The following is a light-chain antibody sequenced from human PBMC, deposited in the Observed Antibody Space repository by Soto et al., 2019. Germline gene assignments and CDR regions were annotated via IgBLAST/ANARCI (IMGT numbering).Light chain of an antibody. J-gene: IGLJ2*01. CDR3: CSNAGSYEV. CDR1: SSDAGGYNY. Sequence: QSVLTQPRSVSGSPGQSVTISCTGTSSDAGGYNYVSWYQQHPGKAPKGMIYDVSERPSGVPDRFSGSKSGNTASLTISGLQAEDEADYYCCSNAGSYEVFGGGTKLTVL. CDR2: DVS. V-gene: IGLV2-11*01.